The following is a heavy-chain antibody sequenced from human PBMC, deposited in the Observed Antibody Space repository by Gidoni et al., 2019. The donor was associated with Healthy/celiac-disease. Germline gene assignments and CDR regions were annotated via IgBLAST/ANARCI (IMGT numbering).Heavy chain of an antibody. Sequence: QVQLVESGGGVVQPGRSLRLSWAAAGFTFTSYGMHWVRQAPGKGLEWVAVIWYDGSNKYYADSVKGRFTISRDNSKNTLYLQMNSLRAEDTAVYYCARDYYSEGYGSGSYQGGMDVWGQGTTVTVSS. J-gene: IGHJ6*02. CDR2: IWYDGSNK. CDR3: ARDYYSEGYGSGSYQGGMDV. D-gene: IGHD3-10*01. CDR1: GFTFTSYG. V-gene: IGHV3-33*01.